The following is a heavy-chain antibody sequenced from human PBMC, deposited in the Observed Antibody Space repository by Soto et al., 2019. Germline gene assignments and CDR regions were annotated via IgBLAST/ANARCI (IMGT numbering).Heavy chain of an antibody. D-gene: IGHD3-22*01. CDR3: ARSRAYYYDSSGYPDAFDI. J-gene: IGHJ3*02. CDR1: GGSISGSYYY. Sequence: PSETLSLTCAVSGGSISGSYYYWSWIRQHPGKGLEWIGYIYYSGSTYYNPSLKSRVTISVDTSKNQFSLKLSSVTAADTAVYYCARSRAYYYDSSGYPDAFDIWGQGTMVTVSS. V-gene: IGHV4-31*11. CDR2: IYYSGST.